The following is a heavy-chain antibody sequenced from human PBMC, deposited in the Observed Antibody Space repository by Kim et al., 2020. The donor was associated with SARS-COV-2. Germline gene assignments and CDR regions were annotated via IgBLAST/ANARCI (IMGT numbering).Heavy chain of an antibody. CDR3: ARGRLIGYCSGGTCSFTHFDY. J-gene: IGHJ4*02. CDR2: ISSSPSSSYI. V-gene: IGHV3-21*06. CDR1: GFTFSSHT. Sequence: GGSLRLSCAASGFTFSSHTMHWVRQAPGKGLEWISSISSSPSSSYIYYTDTGKCRFTISRDNAKNSLYLQMNSLRVEATAVYYCARGRLIGYCSGGTCSFTHFDYWGQGTLVTVSS. D-gene: IGHD2-15*01.